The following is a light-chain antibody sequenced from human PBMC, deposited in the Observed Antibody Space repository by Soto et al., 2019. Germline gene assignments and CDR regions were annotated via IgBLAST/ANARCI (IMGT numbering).Light chain of an antibody. CDR2: ENN. CDR1: SSNIGNNY. V-gene: IGLV1-51*02. Sequence: QSVLTQPPSVSAAPGQKVTISCSGSSSNIGNNYVSWYQQLPGTAPKLLIYENNKRPSGIPDRFSGSKSGTSATLGITGLQTGDEADYYRGTWDSSLSAGGVFGTGTKLTVL. CDR3: GTWDSSLSAGGV. J-gene: IGLJ1*01.